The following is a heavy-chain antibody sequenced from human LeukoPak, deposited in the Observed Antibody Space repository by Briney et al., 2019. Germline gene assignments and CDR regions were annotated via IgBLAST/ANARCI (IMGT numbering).Heavy chain of an antibody. D-gene: IGHD2-15*01. CDR3: ARHGVAATYYYYYGMDV. CDR2: IYYSGST. J-gene: IGHJ6*02. Sequence: SETLSLTCTVSGGSISSYYWSWIRQPPGKGLEWIGYIYYSGSTNYNPSLKSRVTISKDTSKNQFSLKLSSVAAADTAVYYCARHGVAATYYYYYGMDVWGQGTTVTVSS. CDR1: GGSISSYY. V-gene: IGHV4-59*08.